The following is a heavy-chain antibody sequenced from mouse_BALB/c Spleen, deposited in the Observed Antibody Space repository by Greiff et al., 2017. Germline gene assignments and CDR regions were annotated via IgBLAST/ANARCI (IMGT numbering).Heavy chain of an antibody. CDR3: ARQYGSLGYYFDY. V-gene: IGHV5-6*01. CDR1: GFTFSSYG. J-gene: IGHJ2*01. CDR2: ISSGGSYT. Sequence: VQLKESGGDLVKPGGSLKLSCAASGFTFSSYGMSWVRQTPDKRLEWVATISSGGSYTYYPDSVKGRFTISRDNAKNTLYLQMSSLKSEDTAMYYCARQYGSLGYYFDYWGQGTTLTVSS. D-gene: IGHD2-10*02.